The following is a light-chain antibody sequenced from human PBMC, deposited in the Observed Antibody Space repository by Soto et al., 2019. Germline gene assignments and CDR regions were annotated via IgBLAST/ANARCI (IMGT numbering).Light chain of an antibody. J-gene: IGKJ1*01. CDR2: DAS. V-gene: IGKV1-5*01. CDR3: QQYSTYPWT. CDR1: QRISSW. Sequence: DIQMTQSPSTLSASVGDRVIITCRASQRISSWLAWYQQKPGKAPKVLIFDASSLESGVPSRFSGSGSATEFTLTISSLQPDDFATYYCQQYSTYPWTFGQGTKVDI.